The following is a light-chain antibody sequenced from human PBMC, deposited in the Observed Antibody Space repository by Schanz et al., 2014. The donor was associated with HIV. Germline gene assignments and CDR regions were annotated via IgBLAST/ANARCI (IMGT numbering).Light chain of an antibody. CDR2: EVN. CDR3: QSYDSSLEAAV. Sequence: QSVLTQPPSASGSLGQSVTISCTGTSDDGGGYNYLPWYQHPPGRAPKLIIYEVNKRSSGVPDRFSGSKSGITASLTVSGLQAEDEADYYCQSYDSSLEAAVFGGGTQLTVL. J-gene: IGLJ7*01. V-gene: IGLV2-8*01. CDR1: SDDGGGYNY.